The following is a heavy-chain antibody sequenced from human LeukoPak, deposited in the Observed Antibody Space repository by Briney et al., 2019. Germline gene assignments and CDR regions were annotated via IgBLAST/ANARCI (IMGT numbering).Heavy chain of an antibody. CDR3: GRGGIAAAASGIDY. J-gene: IGHJ4*02. D-gene: IGHD6-13*01. V-gene: IGHV4-30-2*01. CDR2: IYRSGST. CDR1: GGSISSGGYS. Sequence: SETLSLTCAVSGGSISSGGYSWSWIRQPPGKGLEWIGYIYRSGSTYYNPSLKSRVTISVDRSKNQFSLKLSSVTAADTAVYYCGRGGIAAAASGIDYWGQGTLVTVSS.